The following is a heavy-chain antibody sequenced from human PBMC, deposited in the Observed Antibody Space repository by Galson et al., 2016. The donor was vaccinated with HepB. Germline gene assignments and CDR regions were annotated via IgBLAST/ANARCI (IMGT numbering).Heavy chain of an antibody. CDR3: ARHTEEWEILEC. J-gene: IGHJ4*02. CDR1: GYTFTTHW. D-gene: IGHD1-26*01. V-gene: IGHV5-10-1*01. CDR2: IDPSDSYT. Sequence: QSGAEVKKPGESLRISCTASGYTFTTHWISWVRQMPGKGLEWMGRIDPSDSYTHYSPSFQGHITISADKSISTVYLQWSSLKASDTAMYYCARHTEEWEILECWGQGTPVTVLS.